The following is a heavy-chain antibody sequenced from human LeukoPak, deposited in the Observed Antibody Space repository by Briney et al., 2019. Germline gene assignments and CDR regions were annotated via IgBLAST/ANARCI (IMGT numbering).Heavy chain of an antibody. J-gene: IGHJ4*02. CDR1: GGSFSGYY. V-gene: IGHV4-34*01. CDR3: ARSKMTTVEY. CDR2: INHSGST. Sequence: SETLSLTCAVYGGSFSGYYWSWIRQPPGKGPEWIGEINHSGSTNYNPSLKSRVTISVDTSKNQFSLKLSSVTAADTAVYYCARSKMTTVEYWGQGTLVTVSS. D-gene: IGHD4-17*01.